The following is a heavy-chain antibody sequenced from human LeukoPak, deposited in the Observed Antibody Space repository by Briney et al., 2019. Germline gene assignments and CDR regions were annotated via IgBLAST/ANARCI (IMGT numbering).Heavy chain of an antibody. CDR3: ARRSQLGYYYYGMDV. Sequence: GESLKISCKGSGYSFTSYWIGWVRQMPGKGLEWMGIIYPGDSGTRYRPSFQGQVTISADKSISTAYLQWSSLKASDTAIYYCARRSQLGYYYYGMDVWGQGTTVTVSS. J-gene: IGHJ6*02. CDR2: IYPGDSGT. V-gene: IGHV5-51*01. CDR1: GYSFTSYW. D-gene: IGHD6-13*01.